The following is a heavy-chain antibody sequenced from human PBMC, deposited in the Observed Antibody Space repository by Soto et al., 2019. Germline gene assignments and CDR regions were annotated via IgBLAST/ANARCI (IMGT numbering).Heavy chain of an antibody. CDR3: ARDPGIYDSSGYFDY. CDR1: GYTFSGYH. Sequence: GASVKVSCKASGYTFSGYHMRWVRQAPGQGLEWMGWINPNSGGTNYAQKFQGWVTMTRDTSISTAYMELSRLRSDDTAVYYCARDPGIYDSSGYFDYWGQGTLVTVSS. D-gene: IGHD3-22*01. V-gene: IGHV1-2*04. J-gene: IGHJ4*02. CDR2: INPNSGGT.